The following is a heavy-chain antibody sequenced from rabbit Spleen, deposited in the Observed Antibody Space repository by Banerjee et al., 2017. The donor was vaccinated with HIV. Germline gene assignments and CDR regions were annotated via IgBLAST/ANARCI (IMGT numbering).Heavy chain of an antibody. CDR3: ARDGAGGSYFAL. CDR1: GFTLSSYY. CDR2: IDPVFGIT. Sequence: QSLEESGGDLVKPGASLTLTCTASGFTLSSYYMNWVRQAPGKGLEWIGYIDPVFGITYYANWVNGRFSISRENAQNTVFLQMTSLTAADTATYFCARDGAGGSYFALWGPGTLVTVS. J-gene: IGHJ6*01. D-gene: IGHD8-1*01. V-gene: IGHV1S40*01.